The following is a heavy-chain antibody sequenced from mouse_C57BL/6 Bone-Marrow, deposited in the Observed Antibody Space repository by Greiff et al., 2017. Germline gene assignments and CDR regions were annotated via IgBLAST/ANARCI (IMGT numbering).Heavy chain of an antibody. CDR2: IDPDNGDT. Sequence: EVQLQESGAELVRPGASVKLSCTASGFNIKDDYMHWVKQRPEQGLEWIGWIDPDNGDTEYASKFQGKATITADTSSNTAYLQLSSLTSEDTAVYYCTITTVPHYWGQGTTLTVSS. J-gene: IGHJ2*01. CDR1: GFNIKDDY. V-gene: IGHV14-4*01. D-gene: IGHD1-1*01. CDR3: TITTVPHY.